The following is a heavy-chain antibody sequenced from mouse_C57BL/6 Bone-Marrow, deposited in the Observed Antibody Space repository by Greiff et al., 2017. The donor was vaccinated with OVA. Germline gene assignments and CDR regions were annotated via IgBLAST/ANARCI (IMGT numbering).Heavy chain of an antibody. Sequence: VQLQQSGAELVRPGASVKLSCTASGFNIKDDYMHWVKQRPEQGLEWIGWIDPENGDTEYASKFQGKATITADTSSNTAYLQLSSLTSEDTAVYCCTTWGGYYNYWGQGTTLTVSS. CDR1: GFNIKDDY. V-gene: IGHV14-4*01. D-gene: IGHD2-3*01. CDR2: IDPENGDT. CDR3: TTWGGYYNY. J-gene: IGHJ2*01.